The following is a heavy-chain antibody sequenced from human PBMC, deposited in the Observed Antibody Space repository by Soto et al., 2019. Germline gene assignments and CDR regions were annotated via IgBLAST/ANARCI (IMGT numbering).Heavy chain of an antibody. J-gene: IGHJ4*02. CDR1: GFAFNNFA. Sequence: GGSLRLSCAASGFAFNNFAMTWVHQAPGKGLEWVSGISGRGTSTYYSDSVKGRFTISRDNSKSVVYLEMNSLRTEDTAVYYCARGQGGFCTSGSCYFVYWGQGSLVTVSS. CDR3: ARGQGGFCTSGSCYFVY. D-gene: IGHD2-15*01. V-gene: IGHV3-23*01. CDR2: ISGRGTST.